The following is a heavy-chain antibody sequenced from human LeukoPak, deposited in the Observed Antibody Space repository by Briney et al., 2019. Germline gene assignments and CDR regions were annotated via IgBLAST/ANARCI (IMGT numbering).Heavy chain of an antibody. CDR1: GGSFSGYY. D-gene: IGHD6-19*01. CDR3: ARETRIGVAGHYYFDY. CDR2: INHSGNT. J-gene: IGHJ4*02. Sequence: SETLSLTRAVYGGSFSGYYWSWIRQPPGKGLEWIGEINHSGNTNYNPSLKSRVTISVDTSKNQFSLKLGSVTAADTAVYYCARETRIGVAGHYYFDYWGQGTLVTVSS. V-gene: IGHV4-34*01.